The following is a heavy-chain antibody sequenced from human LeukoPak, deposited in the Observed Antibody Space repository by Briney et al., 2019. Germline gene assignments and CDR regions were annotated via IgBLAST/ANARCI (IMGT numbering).Heavy chain of an antibody. J-gene: IGHJ4*02. CDR3: AREGAMATILFDY. Sequence: GASVKVSCKASGGTFSSYAISWVRQAPGQGLEWMGGIIPIFGTANYAQKFQGRVTITADGSTSTAYMELSSLRSEDTAVYYCAREGAMATILFDYWDQGTLVTVSS. D-gene: IGHD5-24*01. V-gene: IGHV1-69*13. CDR2: IIPIFGTA. CDR1: GGTFSSYA.